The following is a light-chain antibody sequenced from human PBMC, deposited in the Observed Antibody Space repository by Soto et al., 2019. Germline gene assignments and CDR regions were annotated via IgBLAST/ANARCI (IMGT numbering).Light chain of an antibody. CDR1: SGDVGTYNL. CDR2: EGS. Sequence: QAVLTQPASVSGSPGQSITVSCTGTSGDVGTYNLVSWYQQHPGKAPKLMIYEGSKRPSGVSNRFSGSKSGNTASLTISGLQAEDEADYYCCSYAGTNVVFGGGTQLTVL. J-gene: IGLJ2*01. CDR3: CSYAGTNVV. V-gene: IGLV2-23*01.